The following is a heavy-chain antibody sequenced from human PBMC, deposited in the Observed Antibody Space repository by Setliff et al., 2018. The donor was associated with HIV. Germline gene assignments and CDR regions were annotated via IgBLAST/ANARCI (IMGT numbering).Heavy chain of an antibody. CDR1: GDSITRSRYW. CDR2: ISHRGDL. V-gene: IGHV4-39*01. CDR3: VRRGPHGPDLGYKAEGIDP. D-gene: IGHD3-16*01. Sequence: SETLSLTCNVSGDSITRSRYWWGWIRQSPGKGLQWLADISHRGDLAYRESLKRRLTISRDTSKNKISLRLTSVTAADTAVYYCVRRGPHGPDLGYKAEGIDPWGQVVLVTVSS. J-gene: IGHJ5*02.